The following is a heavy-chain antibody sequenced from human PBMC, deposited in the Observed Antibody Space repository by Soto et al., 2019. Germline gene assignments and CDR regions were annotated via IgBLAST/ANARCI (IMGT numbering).Heavy chain of an antibody. CDR1: GYTFTSYD. Sequence: ASVKVSRKASGYTFTSYDINWVRQATGQGLEWMGWMNPNSGNTGYAQKFQGRVTMTRNTSISTAYMELSSLRSEDTAVYYCARGPGVVVPAAGRLYYYYYYMDVWGKGTTVTVSS. V-gene: IGHV1-8*01. J-gene: IGHJ6*03. D-gene: IGHD2-2*01. CDR3: ARGPGVVVPAAGRLYYYYYYMDV. CDR2: MNPNSGNT.